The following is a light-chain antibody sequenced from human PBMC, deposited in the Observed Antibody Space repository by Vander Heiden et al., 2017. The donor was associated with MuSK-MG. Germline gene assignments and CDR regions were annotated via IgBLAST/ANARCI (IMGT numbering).Light chain of an antibody. Sequence: AIRMTQSPSSFSASTGDRVTITCRASQGISSYLAWYQQKPGKAPKLLIYAASTLQSGVPSRLSGSGSGTDFTLTISCLQSEDFATYYCQQDYSYPPTFGGGTKVEIK. V-gene: IGKV1-8*01. J-gene: IGKJ4*01. CDR3: QQDYSYPPT. CDR2: AAS. CDR1: QGISSY.